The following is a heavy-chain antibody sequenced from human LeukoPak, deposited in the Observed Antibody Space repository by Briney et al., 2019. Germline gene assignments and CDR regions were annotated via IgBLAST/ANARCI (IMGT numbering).Heavy chain of an antibody. D-gene: IGHD2/OR15-2a*01. Sequence: PSETLSLTCSVFGGAISSSSHYWGWIRQTPGKGLEWIGSFYYSGNTYYNPSLKSRITISVDTSKNQFSLKLTSVTAADTAVFYCARHETLLQWFDLWGQGTLVTVSS. CDR2: FYYSGNT. J-gene: IGHJ5*02. CDR3: ARHETLLQWFDL. CDR1: GGAISSSSHY. V-gene: IGHV4-39*01.